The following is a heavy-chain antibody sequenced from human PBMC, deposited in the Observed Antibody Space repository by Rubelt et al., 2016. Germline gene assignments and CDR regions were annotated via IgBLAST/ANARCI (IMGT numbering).Heavy chain of an antibody. J-gene: IGHJ5*02. CDR2: ISGSGGTT. CDR3: ARDLSRIAVAGNWFDP. Sequence: TSYAMSWVRQAPGKGLEWVSGISGSGGTTYYADSVKGRFTISRDNSKNTLYLEMNSLRAEDTAAYYCARDLSRIAVAGNWFDPWGQGTLVTVSS. V-gene: IGHV3-23*01. CDR1: TSYA. D-gene: IGHD6-19*01.